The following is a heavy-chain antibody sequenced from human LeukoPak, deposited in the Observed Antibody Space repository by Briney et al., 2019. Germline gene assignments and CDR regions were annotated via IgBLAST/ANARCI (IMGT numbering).Heavy chain of an antibody. CDR3: ASPGYCSGGSCYDAFDI. CDR1: GGSISSSSYY. D-gene: IGHD2-15*01. J-gene: IGHJ3*02. CDR2: IYHSGST. Sequence: SETLSLTCTVSGGSISSSSYYWGWIRQPPGKGLEWIGSIYHSGSTYYNPSLKSRVIISVDTSKNQFSLKLSSVTAADTAVYYCASPGYCSGGSCYDAFDIWGQGTMVTVSS. V-gene: IGHV4-39*07.